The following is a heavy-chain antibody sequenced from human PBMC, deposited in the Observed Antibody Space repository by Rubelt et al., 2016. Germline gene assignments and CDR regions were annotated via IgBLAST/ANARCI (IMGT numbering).Heavy chain of an antibody. CDR3: ARLYRAGEKTYFDY. Sequence: YYSGSTYYNPSLKSRVTISVDTSKNQFSLKLSSVTAADTAVYYCARLYRAGEKTYFDYWGQGTLVTVSS. CDR2: YYSGST. D-gene: IGHD7-27*01. J-gene: IGHJ4*02. V-gene: IGHV4-31*02.